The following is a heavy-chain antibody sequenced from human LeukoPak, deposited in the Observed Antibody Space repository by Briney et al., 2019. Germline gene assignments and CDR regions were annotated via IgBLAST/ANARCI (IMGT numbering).Heavy chain of an antibody. CDR2: INHSGST. V-gene: IGHV4-34*01. J-gene: IGHJ4*02. CDR1: GGSFSGYY. D-gene: IGHD3-9*01. CDR3: DRVVGWHYNILTGYYRTGRDYFDY. Sequence: SETLSLTCAVYGGSFSGYYWSWIRPPPGKGLEWIGEINHSGSTNYNPSLKSRVTISVDTSKNQFSLKLSSVTAADSAVYYCDRVVGWHYNILTGYYRTGRDYFDYWGQGTLVTVSS.